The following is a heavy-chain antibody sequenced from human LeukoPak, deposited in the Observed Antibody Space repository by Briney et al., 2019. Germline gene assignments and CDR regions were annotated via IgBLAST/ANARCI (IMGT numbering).Heavy chain of an antibody. CDR1: GFTLSDYW. D-gene: IGHD2-2*01. CDR3: TRDRLACTSTACYSSFDY. V-gene: IGHV3-74*01. J-gene: IGHJ4*02. Sequence: TGGSLRLSCAASGFTLSDYWMNWVRQVPGKGPVWVSHISPDGRNIAYADSVKGRFTISRDSAKNSLYLQMNSLRAEDTAVYYCTRDRLACTSTACYSSFDYWGQGTLVTVSS. CDR2: ISPDGRNI.